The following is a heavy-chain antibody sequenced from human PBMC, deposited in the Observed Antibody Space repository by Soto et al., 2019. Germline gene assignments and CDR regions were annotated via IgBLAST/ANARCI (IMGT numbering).Heavy chain of an antibody. V-gene: IGHV1-8*01. CDR2: MNPNSGNT. Sequence: GDSLKVSCKASGYTFTSYDINWVRQATGQGLEWMGWMNPNSGNTGYAQKFQGRVTMTRNTSISTAYMELSSLRSEDTAVYYCARGLFMSVTTTDHDAFDIWGQGTMVTVSS. CDR3: ARGLFMSVTTTDHDAFDI. CDR1: GYTFTSYD. D-gene: IGHD4-17*01. J-gene: IGHJ3*02.